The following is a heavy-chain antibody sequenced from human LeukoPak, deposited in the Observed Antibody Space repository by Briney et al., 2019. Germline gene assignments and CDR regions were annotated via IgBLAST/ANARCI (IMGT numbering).Heavy chain of an antibody. CDR1: GFTFSSYS. CDR3: ARDLASSSSYTFDY. D-gene: IGHD6-13*01. Sequence: GGSLRLSCAASGFTFSSYSMNWVRQAPGKGLEWVAYISNSGDTIYYAGSVKGRFTISRDNAHSSLYLQMNRLRAEDTAVYYCARDLASSSSYTFDYWGQGTLVTVSS. J-gene: IGHJ4*02. V-gene: IGHV3-48*01. CDR2: ISNSGDTI.